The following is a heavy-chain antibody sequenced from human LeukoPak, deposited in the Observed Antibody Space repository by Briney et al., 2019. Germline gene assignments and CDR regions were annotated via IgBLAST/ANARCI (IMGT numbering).Heavy chain of an antibody. J-gene: IGHJ4*02. Sequence: GGSLRLSCAASGFTFDDYAMHWVRQAPGKGLEWVSGISWNSGSIGYADSVKGRFTISRDNAKNSLYLQMNSLRTEDTAVYYCVRDGSSWGNFDYWGQGTLVSVSS. CDR2: ISWNSGSI. CDR3: VRDGSSWGNFDY. V-gene: IGHV3-9*01. D-gene: IGHD7-27*01. CDR1: GFTFDDYA.